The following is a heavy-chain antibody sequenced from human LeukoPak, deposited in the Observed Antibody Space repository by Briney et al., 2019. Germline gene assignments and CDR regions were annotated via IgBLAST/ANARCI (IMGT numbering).Heavy chain of an antibody. CDR3: ARFPSPSRGSHNWFDP. Sequence: SETLSLTCAVYGGSFSGYYWSWIRQPPGKGLELIGEINHSGSTNYNPSLKSRVTISVDTSKNQFSLKLSSVTAADTAVYYCARFPSPSRGSHNWFDPWGQGTLVTVFS. D-gene: IGHD1-26*01. V-gene: IGHV4-34*01. CDR2: INHSGST. J-gene: IGHJ5*02. CDR1: GGSFSGYY.